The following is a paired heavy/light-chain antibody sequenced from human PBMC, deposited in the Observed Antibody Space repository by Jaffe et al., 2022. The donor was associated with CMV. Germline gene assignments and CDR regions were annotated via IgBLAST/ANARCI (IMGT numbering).Light chain of an antibody. V-gene: IGKV1-33*01. Sequence: DIQMTQSPSSLSASVGDRVTITCQASQDISTYLNWYQQKRGKAPKLLIYDASNLETGVPSRFSGSGSGTDFTFTISSLQPEDIATYYCQQYDNLPTFGPGTKVDIK. CDR2: DAS. J-gene: IGKJ3*01. CDR3: QQYDNLPT. CDR1: QDISTY.
Heavy chain of an antibody. CDR2: IKSKTDGGTT. Sequence: EVQLVESGGGLVKPGGSLRLSCVASEFIFSNAWMNWVRQAPGKGLEWVGRIKSKTDGGTTDYAAPVKGRFTISRDDSKNTVFLQMNSLKTEDTAVYYCTTNSPELYDRSGYIDYWGQGTLVIVSS. D-gene: IGHD3-22*01. CDR1: EFIFSNAW. J-gene: IGHJ4*02. CDR3: TTNSPELYDRSGYIDY. V-gene: IGHV3-15*01.